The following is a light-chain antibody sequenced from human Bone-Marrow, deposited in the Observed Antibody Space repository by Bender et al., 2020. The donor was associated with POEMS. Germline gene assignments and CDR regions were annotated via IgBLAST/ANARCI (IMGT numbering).Light chain of an antibody. J-gene: IGLJ3*02. CDR1: SSNIGGNA. CDR3: SAWDGILNGWV. Sequence: QSVLTQPPSASGTPGQRVTISCSGSSSNIGGNAVNWWQQLPGTAPTLLIYGNEQRTSGVPDRFAGSKSGTSASLAISGLQSEQEADYFCSAWDGILNGWVFGGGTELTVL. CDR2: GNE. V-gene: IGLV1-44*01.